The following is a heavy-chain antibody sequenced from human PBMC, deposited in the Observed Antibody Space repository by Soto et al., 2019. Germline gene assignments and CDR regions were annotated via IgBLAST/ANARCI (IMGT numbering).Heavy chain of an antibody. Sequence: SETLSLTCTVSGGSVSSYYWSWIRQPPGKGLEWIGYIYYSGSTKYNPSLKSRVTMSVDTSNNQLSLKMSSVAAADKAVYSCEKLSNRTNGLYYFDYWGVGALVTV. CDR3: EKLSNRTNGLYYFDY. CDR1: GGSVSSYY. J-gene: IGHJ4*02. V-gene: IGHV4-59*08. CDR2: IYYSGST. D-gene: IGHD2-2*01.